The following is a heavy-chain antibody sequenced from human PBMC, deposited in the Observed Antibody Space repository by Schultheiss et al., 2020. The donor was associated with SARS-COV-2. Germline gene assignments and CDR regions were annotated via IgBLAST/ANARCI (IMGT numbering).Heavy chain of an antibody. CDR1: GYSSTTYG. CDR3: ARELGGGPDY. J-gene: IGHJ4*02. V-gene: IGHV1-18*04. Sequence: ASVKVSCKASGYSSTTYGISWARQAPGQGLEWMGWISPYNDDRNYAESLQGRVTLTTDTSTSTAYMELRSLRSDDTAVYYCARELGGGPDYWGQGTLVTVSS. CDR2: ISPYNDDR. D-gene: IGHD2-15*01.